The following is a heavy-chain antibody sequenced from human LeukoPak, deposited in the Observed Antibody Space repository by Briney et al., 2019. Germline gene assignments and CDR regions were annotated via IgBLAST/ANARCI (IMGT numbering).Heavy chain of an antibody. Sequence: GGSLRLSCAASGFTFSCYWMSWVRQAPGKGLEWVANIKQDGSEKYYVDSVKGRFTISRDNAKNSLYLQMNSLRAEDTAVYYCARGALYYDILTGYYSYLFDYWGQGTLVTVSS. D-gene: IGHD3-9*01. J-gene: IGHJ4*02. CDR2: IKQDGSEK. V-gene: IGHV3-7*03. CDR3: ARGALYYDILTGYYSYLFDY. CDR1: GFTFSCYW.